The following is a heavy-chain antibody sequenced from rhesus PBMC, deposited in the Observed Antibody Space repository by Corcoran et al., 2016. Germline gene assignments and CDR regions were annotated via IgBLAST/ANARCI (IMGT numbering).Heavy chain of an antibody. J-gene: IGHJ4*01. CDR1: GASISSYW. V-gene: IGHV4-80*01. CDR3: ATQSPPGIAVAGVIDY. CDR2: INGNSGST. Sequence: QVQLQESGPGLVKPSETLSLTCAVSGASISSYWWSWIRQPPGKGLEWIGEINGNSGSTYYNPSRKSRVTISKDASKNQFSLKLSAVTAADTAVYYCATQSPPGIAVAGVIDYWGQGVLVTVSS. D-gene: IGHD6-37*01.